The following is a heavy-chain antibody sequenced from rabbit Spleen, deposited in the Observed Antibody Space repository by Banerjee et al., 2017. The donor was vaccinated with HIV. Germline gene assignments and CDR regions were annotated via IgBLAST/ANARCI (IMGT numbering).Heavy chain of an antibody. CDR2: IDPVLGIT. Sequence: QRLVESGGGLVKPGASLTLSCKASGFTLSTYYMNWVRQAPGKGLEWIGYIDPVLGITYYASWVNGRFSISRENAQNTVFLQMTSLTAADTATYFCARDGAGGSYFALWGPGTLVTVS. J-gene: IGHJ4*01. D-gene: IGHD8-1*01. CDR1: GFTLSTYY. CDR3: ARDGAGGSYFAL. V-gene: IGHV1S7*01.